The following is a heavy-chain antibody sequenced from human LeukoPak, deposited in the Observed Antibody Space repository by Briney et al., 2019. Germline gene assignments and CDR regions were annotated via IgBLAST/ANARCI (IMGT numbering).Heavy chain of an antibody. CDR3: AKDLILGAAASYYFDY. D-gene: IGHD2-15*01. Sequence: PGGSLRLSCAASGFTFSDFAMSWVRLAPGKGLEWVSSIEKNAGGAYYADSVKGRFTVSRDNSKNTLYLQMNSLRAEDTAVYYCAKDLILGAAASYYFDYWGQGTLVTVSS. CDR1: GFTFSDFA. V-gene: IGHV3-23*01. CDR2: IEKNAGGA. J-gene: IGHJ4*02.